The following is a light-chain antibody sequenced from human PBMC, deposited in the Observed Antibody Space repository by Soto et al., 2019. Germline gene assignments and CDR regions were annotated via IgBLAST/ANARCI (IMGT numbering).Light chain of an antibody. J-gene: IGKJ1*01. Sequence: GDRVTITCRASQAIRNHLGWYQQKPGKAPKLLIYAASSLQSGVPSRFSGSGSGTDFTLTISSLQPEDFATYYCLQEYNYPRTFGQGTKVEIE. CDR2: AAS. CDR3: LQEYNYPRT. V-gene: IGKV1-6*01. CDR1: QAIRNH.